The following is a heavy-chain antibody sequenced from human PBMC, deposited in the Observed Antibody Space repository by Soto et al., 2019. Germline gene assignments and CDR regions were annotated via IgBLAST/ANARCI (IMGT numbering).Heavy chain of an antibody. J-gene: IGHJ4*02. CDR1: GVSISSSSYY. CDR2: IYYSGST. CDR3: ASGVAGSLY. D-gene: IGHD6-19*01. V-gene: IGHV4-39*01. Sequence: QLQLQESGPGLVKPSETLSLTCTVSGVSISSSSYYWGWIRQPPGKGLEWIGSIYYSGSTYYNPSRKSRVTISVDTSKNQFSLKLSSVTAADTAVYYCASGVAGSLYWGQGTLVTVSS.